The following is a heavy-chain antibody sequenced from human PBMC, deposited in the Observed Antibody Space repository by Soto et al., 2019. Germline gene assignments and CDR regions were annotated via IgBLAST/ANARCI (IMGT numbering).Heavy chain of an antibody. V-gene: IGHV3-66*01. J-gene: IGHJ3*02. Sequence: GGSLRLSCTASGFIVSNTYVNWIRQAPGKGLEWVSVISNRGDTHYADSVRGRFSLSRDISDNTLHLQMNNLRVEDTAVYYCAREPRYCRGGSCSITGDAYDIWGQGTMVTVSS. D-gene: IGHD2-15*01. CDR2: ISNRGDT. CDR3: AREPRYCRGGSCSITGDAYDI. CDR1: GFIVSNTY.